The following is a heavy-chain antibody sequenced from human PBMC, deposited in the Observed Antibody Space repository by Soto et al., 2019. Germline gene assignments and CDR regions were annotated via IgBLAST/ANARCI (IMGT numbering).Heavy chain of an antibody. V-gene: IGHV1-69*02. CDR1: GGTFSSYT. D-gene: IGHD4-17*01. CDR2: IIPILGIA. Sequence: QVQLVQSGAEVKKPGSSVKVSCKASGGTFSSYTISWVRQAPGQGLEWMGRIIPILGIANYAQKFQGSVTITADKSTSTAYMELSSLRSEDTAVYYCASSYGDYVSFAFDYWGQGTLVTVSS. J-gene: IGHJ4*02. CDR3: ASSYGDYVSFAFDY.